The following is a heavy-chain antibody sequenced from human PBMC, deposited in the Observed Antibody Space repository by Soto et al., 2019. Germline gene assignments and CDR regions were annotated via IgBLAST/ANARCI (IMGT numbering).Heavy chain of an antibody. D-gene: IGHD6-13*01. CDR2: ISAYNGNT. Sequence: ASVKVSCKASEYTFTSYDINWVRQAPGQGLEWMGWISAYNGNTNYAQSLQGRVTMTTDTSTTTAYMELRSLKSDDTAVYYCARVSPSSRAAEPWGQGTLVTVSS. CDR1: EYTFTSYD. CDR3: ARVSPSSRAAEP. V-gene: IGHV1-18*01. J-gene: IGHJ4*02.